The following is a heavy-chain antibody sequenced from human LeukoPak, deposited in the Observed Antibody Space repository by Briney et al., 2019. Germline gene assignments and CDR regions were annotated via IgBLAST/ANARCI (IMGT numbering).Heavy chain of an antibody. Sequence: GGSLRLSCAASGFTFSSYWMHWVRQAPGKGLVWVSRINSDGSTTDYAGSVKGRFTVSRDNAENTLYLQMNSLRAEDTAVYFCARPPDILTGKNWFDSWGQGTLVTVSS. D-gene: IGHD3-9*01. CDR3: ARPPDILTGKNWFDS. CDR1: GFTFSSYW. V-gene: IGHV3-74*01. CDR2: INSDGSTT. J-gene: IGHJ5*01.